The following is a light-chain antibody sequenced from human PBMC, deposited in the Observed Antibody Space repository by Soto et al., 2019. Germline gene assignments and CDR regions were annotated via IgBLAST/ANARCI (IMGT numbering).Light chain of an antibody. CDR1: QNIRSW. V-gene: IGKV1-5*01. J-gene: IGKJ1*01. CDR3: HQYNDWRGT. CDR2: DAS. Sequence: DIQMTQSPSPLSASLGDSFAVSFRASQNIRSWLAWYQQKPGKAPNPLIYDASSLKSGVPARFSGSGSGTEFTLTISSLQSEDFAVYYCHQYNDWRGTFGRGTKV.